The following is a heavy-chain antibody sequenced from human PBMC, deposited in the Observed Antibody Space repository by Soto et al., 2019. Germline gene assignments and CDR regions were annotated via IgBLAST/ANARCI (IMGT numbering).Heavy chain of an antibody. CDR3: AKTGGSVSTLYYLDF. CDR1: GFTFGSYS. Sequence: PGGSLRLSCAASGFTFGSYSINWVRQSPGKGLEWVSSISSRSTYIYYADSVKGRFTISRDNAKNSVYLQMDSLRAEDTAVYYCAKTGGSVSTLYYLDFWGQGTPVTVSS. CDR2: ISSRSTYI. V-gene: IGHV3-21*01. D-gene: IGHD2-2*02. J-gene: IGHJ4*02.